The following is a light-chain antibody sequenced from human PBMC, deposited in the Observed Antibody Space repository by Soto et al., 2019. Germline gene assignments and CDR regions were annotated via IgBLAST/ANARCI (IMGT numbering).Light chain of an antibody. CDR2: DAS. J-gene: IGKJ4*01. Sequence: IVLTQSPATLSLSPGERATLSCRTSQSVSGRLAWYQQKPGQAPRLLIYDASNRATGIPARFSGSGSGTDFTLTISSLEPEDFAVYYCQQRSNWPLTFGGGSKVEIK. CDR1: QSVSGR. V-gene: IGKV3-11*01. CDR3: QQRSNWPLT.